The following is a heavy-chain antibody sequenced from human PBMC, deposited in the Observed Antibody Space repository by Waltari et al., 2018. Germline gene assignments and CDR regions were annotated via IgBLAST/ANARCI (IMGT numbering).Heavy chain of an antibody. V-gene: IGHV3-23*01. Sequence: EVQLLESGGGLVQPGGSLRLSCAASGFTFSSYAMSWVRQAPGKGLEWVSAISGSGGSTYYAGSGEGRFTISRDNSKNTRYLQRNSLRADDTAVYYCAKDAPYYYDSSGYYGTFDYWGQGTLVTASS. J-gene: IGHJ4*02. CDR1: GFTFSSYA. CDR2: ISGSGGST. D-gene: IGHD3-22*01. CDR3: AKDAPYYYDSSGYYGTFDY.